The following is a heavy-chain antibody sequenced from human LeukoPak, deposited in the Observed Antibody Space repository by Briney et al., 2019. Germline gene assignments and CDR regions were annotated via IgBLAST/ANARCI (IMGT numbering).Heavy chain of an antibody. D-gene: IGHD5-12*01. J-gene: IGHJ4*02. CDR3: ARVHGYSGYPVDY. CDR2: INHSGST. Sequence: SETLSLTCAVYGGSFSGYYWSWIRQPPGKGLEWLGEINHSGSTNYNPSLKSRVTISVDTSKNQFSLKLSSVTAADTAVYYCARVHGYSGYPVDYWGQGTLVTVSS. CDR1: GGSFSGYY. V-gene: IGHV4-34*01.